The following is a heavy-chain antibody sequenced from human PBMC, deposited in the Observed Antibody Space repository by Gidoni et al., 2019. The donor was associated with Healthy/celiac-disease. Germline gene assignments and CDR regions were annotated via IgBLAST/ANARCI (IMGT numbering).Heavy chain of an antibody. V-gene: IGHV4-39*01. Sequence: QLQLQESGPGLVQPSETLSLTCTVSGGSIRSSSYYWGWIRQPPGKGLEWIGSIYYSGSTYYNPSLKSRVTISVDTSKNQFSLKLSSVTAADTAVYYCARSAGSGYYKDPFDYWGQGTLVTVSS. D-gene: IGHD3-22*01. CDR1: GGSIRSSSYY. CDR2: IYYSGST. J-gene: IGHJ4*02. CDR3: ARSAGSGYYKDPFDY.